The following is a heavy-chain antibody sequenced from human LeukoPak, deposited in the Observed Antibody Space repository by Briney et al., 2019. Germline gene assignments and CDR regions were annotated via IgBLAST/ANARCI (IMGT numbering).Heavy chain of an antibody. Sequence: PGGSLRLSCAAPGFTFSSYWMHWVRQAPGKGLGWVSRINSDGSSTSYADSVKGRFTISRDNAKNTLYLQMNSQRAEDTAVYYCARATYYYDSSGYYYTNPNDYWGQGTLVTVSS. CDR2: INSDGSST. V-gene: IGHV3-74*01. D-gene: IGHD3-22*01. CDR3: ARATYYYDSSGYYYTNPNDY. J-gene: IGHJ4*02. CDR1: GFTFSSYW.